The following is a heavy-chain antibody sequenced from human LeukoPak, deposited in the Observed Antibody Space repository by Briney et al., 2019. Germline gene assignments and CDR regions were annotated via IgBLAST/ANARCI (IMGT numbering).Heavy chain of an antibody. CDR1: GYSFTDYY. Sequence: GASVKLSCKVSGYSFTDYYMHWVQQAPGKGLEWVGLVDPEDGETIYAEKFQGRVTITADTSTDTAYMELSSLRSEDTAVYYCATEGGFIAVAGGTCLDYWGQGTLVTVSS. V-gene: IGHV1-69-2*01. J-gene: IGHJ4*02. CDR3: ATEGGFIAVAGGTCLDY. CDR2: VDPEDGET. D-gene: IGHD6-19*01.